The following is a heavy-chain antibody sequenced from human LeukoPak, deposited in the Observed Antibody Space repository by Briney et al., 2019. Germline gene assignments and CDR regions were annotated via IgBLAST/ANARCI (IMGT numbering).Heavy chain of an antibody. CDR2: IIPILGIA. CDR3: ASGERKGARVY. V-gene: IGHV1-69*02. Sequence: SVKVSCKASGGTFSSYTISWVRQAPGQGLEWMGRIIPILGIANYAQKFQGRVTITADKSTSTAYMELNSLRSEDTAVYYCASGERKGARVYWGQGTLVTVSS. J-gene: IGHJ4*02. D-gene: IGHD1-26*01. CDR1: GGTFSSYT.